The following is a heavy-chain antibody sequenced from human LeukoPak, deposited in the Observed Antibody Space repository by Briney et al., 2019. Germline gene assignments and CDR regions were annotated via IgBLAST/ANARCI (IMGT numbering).Heavy chain of an antibody. CDR1: GYTFTSYG. D-gene: IGHD3-22*01. CDR3: AREGAYYDSRGYYTPEFDY. J-gene: IGHJ4*02. Sequence: ASVKVSCKASGYTFTSYGISWVRQAPGQGLEWMGWISAYNGNTNYAQKLQGRVTMTTDTSTSTAYMELRSLRSDDTAVYYCAREGAYYDSRGYYTPEFDYWGQGTLVTVSS. CDR2: ISAYNGNT. V-gene: IGHV1-18*01.